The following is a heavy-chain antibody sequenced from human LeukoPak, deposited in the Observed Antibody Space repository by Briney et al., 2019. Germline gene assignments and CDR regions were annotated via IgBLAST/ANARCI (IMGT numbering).Heavy chain of an antibody. CDR2: ISSSGAST. V-gene: IGHV3-23*01. J-gene: IGHJ4*02. D-gene: IGHD6-19*01. CDR1: EFTFSSYS. Sequence: GGSLRLSCVASEFTFSSYSMTWVPQGPERGLVWFSAISSSGASTYYADSVKGRFTISRDNSKNTLYLQMNSLTAEDTAVYYCAKNPNRSGWYQDYWGQGTLVTVSS. CDR3: AKNPNRSGWYQDY.